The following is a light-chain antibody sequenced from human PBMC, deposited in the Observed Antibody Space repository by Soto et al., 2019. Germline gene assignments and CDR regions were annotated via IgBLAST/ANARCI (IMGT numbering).Light chain of an antibody. Sequence: QSALTQPASVSGSPGQSVTISCTGTSSDVGSYNYVSWYQQHPGKAPRLMIYDVGDRPSGVSNRFSGSKSGNTASLTISGLQAEDGADYSCCSYTGSSTPFVFGSGTKVTVL. CDR1: SSDVGSYNY. CDR3: CSYTGSSTPFV. CDR2: DVG. J-gene: IGLJ1*01. V-gene: IGLV2-14*01.